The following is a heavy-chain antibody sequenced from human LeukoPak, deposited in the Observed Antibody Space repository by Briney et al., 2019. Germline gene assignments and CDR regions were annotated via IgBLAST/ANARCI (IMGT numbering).Heavy chain of an antibody. Sequence: GGSLRLSCAASGFTFSNYYMSWVRQAPGKGLEWVASIKQDGSDKYYVDSVKGRFTISRDNAKNSLYLQMNSLRAEDTAVYYCARGVRIVAGKFRRDYYMDVWGKGTTVTVFS. J-gene: IGHJ6*03. V-gene: IGHV3-7*01. CDR1: GFTFSNYY. CDR2: IKQDGSDK. D-gene: IGHD6-19*01. CDR3: ARGVRIVAGKFRRDYYMDV.